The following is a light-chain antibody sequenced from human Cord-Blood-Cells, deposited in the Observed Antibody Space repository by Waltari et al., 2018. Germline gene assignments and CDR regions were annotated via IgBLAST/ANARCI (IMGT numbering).Light chain of an antibody. CDR3: QQYNNWPPA. CDR2: GAS. J-gene: IGKJ2*01. CDR1: QSVISK. V-gene: IGKV3-15*01. Sequence: EVVMKQSPAPPPVSPGESANRSCRASQSVISKFAWYQHKPGQAPRLLIYGASTRATGIPARFSGSGSGTEFTLTISSLQSEDFAVYYCQQYNNWPPAFGQGTKLEIK.